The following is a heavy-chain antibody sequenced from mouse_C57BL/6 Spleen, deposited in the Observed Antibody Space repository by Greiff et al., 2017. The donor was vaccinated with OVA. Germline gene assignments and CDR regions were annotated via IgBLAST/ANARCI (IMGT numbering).Heavy chain of an antibody. CDR1: GFTFSDYG. D-gene: IGHD2-3*01. V-gene: IGHV5-17*01. CDR2: ISSGSSTI. CDR3: ARRTGYDGYYGGYFDY. J-gene: IGHJ2*01. Sequence: EVQLQESGGGLVKPGGSLKLSCAASGFTFSDYGMHWVRQAPEKGLEWVAYISSGSSTIYYADTVKGRFTISRDNAKNTLFLQMTSLRSEDTAMYYCARRTGYDGYYGGYFDYWGQGTTLTVSS.